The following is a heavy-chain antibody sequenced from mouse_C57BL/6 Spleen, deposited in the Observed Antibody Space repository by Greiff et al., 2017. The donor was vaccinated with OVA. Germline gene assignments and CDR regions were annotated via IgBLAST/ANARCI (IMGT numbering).Heavy chain of an antibody. J-gene: IGHJ2*01. CDR3: ARKGSSGRPFDY. CDR1: GYTFTSYW. V-gene: IGHV1-7*01. CDR2: INPSSGYT. Sequence: QVQLKQSGAELAKPGASVKLSCKASGYTFTSYWMHWVKQRPGQGLEWIGYINPSSGYTKYNQKFKDKATLTAVKSSSTAYMQLSSLTYEDSAVYYCARKGSSGRPFDYWGQGTTLTVSS. D-gene: IGHD3-2*02.